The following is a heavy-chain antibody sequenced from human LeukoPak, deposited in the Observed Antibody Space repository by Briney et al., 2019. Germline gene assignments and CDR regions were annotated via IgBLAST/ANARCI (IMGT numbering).Heavy chain of an antibody. CDR3: ARERQYQLLGGDAFDI. D-gene: IGHD2-2*01. J-gene: IGHJ3*02. CDR2: INPSGGST. CDR1: GYTFTSYA. V-gene: IGHV1-46*01. Sequence: ASVKVSCKASGYTFTSYAMHWVRQAPGQGLEWMGIINPSGGSTSYAQKFQGRVTMTRDTSTSTVYMELSSLRSEDTAVYYCARERQYQLLGGDAFDIWGQGTMVTVSS.